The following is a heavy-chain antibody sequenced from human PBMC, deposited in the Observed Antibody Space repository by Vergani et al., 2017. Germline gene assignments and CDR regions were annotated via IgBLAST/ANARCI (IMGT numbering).Heavy chain of an antibody. CDR1: GGTFSSYA. D-gene: IGHD3-3*01. J-gene: IGHJ6*03. Sequence: QVQLVQSGAEVKKPGSSVKVSCKASGGTFSSYAISWVRQAPGQGLEWMGGIIPIFGTANYAQKLQGRVTMTTDTSTNTAYTELRSLRSDDTAVYYCARVGVTIFGVVITPYYMDVWGKGTTVTVSS. CDR3: ARVGVTIFGVVITPYYMDV. V-gene: IGHV1-69*05. CDR2: IIPIFGTA.